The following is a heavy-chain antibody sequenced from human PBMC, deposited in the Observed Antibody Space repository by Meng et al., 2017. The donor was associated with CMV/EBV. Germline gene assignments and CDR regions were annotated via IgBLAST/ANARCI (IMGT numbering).Heavy chain of an antibody. J-gene: IGHJ4*02. Sequence: GESLKISCAASGFTFSRYWMHWVRQAPGKGLVWVSHIFSDGSTTNYADSVKGRFTISRDNAQNSVYLQMNSLRAEDSAVYYCARDPLCGALDYWGQGTLVTVSS. CDR3: ARDPLCGALDY. CDR1: GFTFSRYW. D-gene: IGHD2-2*01. CDR2: IFSDGSTT. V-gene: IGHV3-74*01.